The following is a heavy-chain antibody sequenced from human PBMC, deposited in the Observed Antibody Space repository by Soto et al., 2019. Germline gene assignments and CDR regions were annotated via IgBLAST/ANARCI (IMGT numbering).Heavy chain of an antibody. D-gene: IGHD5-12*01. CDR1: GGSISSYY. CDR2: IYYSGST. CDR3: ARDSALGGYDRYRCGYYYYYLDV. V-gene: IGHV4-59*01. Sequence: SETLSLTCTVSGGSISSYYWSWIRQPPGKGLEWIGYIYYSGSTNYNPSLKSRVTISVDTTKNQFSLKLSSVTAADTAVYYCARDSALGGYDRYRCGYYYYYLDVCGKGTTVTVSS. J-gene: IGHJ6*03.